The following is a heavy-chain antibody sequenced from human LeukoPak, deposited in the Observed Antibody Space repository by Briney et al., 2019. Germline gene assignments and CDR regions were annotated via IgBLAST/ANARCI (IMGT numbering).Heavy chain of an antibody. Sequence: PSETLSLTCAVYGGSFSGYYWSWIRQSPGEGLEWLGEINHSGSTNYNPSLKSRVTISVDTSKNQVSLKLSSVTAADTAVYFCVRSPPSTSSRQRRYYFDYWGQGTLVTVSS. CDR2: INHSGST. CDR1: GGSFSGYY. CDR3: VRSPPSTSSRQRRYYFDY. J-gene: IGHJ4*02. D-gene: IGHD2-2*01. V-gene: IGHV4-34*01.